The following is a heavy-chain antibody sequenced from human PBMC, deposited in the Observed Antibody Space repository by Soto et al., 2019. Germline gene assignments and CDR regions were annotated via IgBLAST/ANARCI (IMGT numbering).Heavy chain of an antibody. CDR1: ELTVSSNY. D-gene: IGHD3-10*01. CDR3: ARAYGAGSYFSDY. Sequence: EVLLVESGGGLIQPGGSLRLSCTASELTVSSNYMIWVRQAPGKGLEWVSLIYSDGRTLYADSVKGRFTLSRDDWKNTVYPQMNSLRADDTGVYYCARAYGAGSYFSDYWGQGTLVTVSS. J-gene: IGHJ4*02. CDR2: IYSDGRT. V-gene: IGHV3-53*01.